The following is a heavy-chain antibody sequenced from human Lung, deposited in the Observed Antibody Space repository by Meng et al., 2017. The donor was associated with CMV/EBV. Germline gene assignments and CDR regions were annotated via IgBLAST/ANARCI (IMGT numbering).Heavy chain of an antibody. J-gene: IGHJ4*02. CDR1: GFMFSDYG. CDR2: ILKDGSDK. D-gene: IGHD6-13*01. CDR3: VRDGDSSNWPLDY. V-gene: IGHV3-30*03. Sequence: GDRAGSGGGVVQPGRSLRLSCAVSGFMFSDYGMHWVRQAPGKAPEWVAFILKDGSDKFYRDSVKGRFTISRDPGKNTLYLQMDSLRPEDTAIYYCVRDGDSSNWPLDYWGQGTLVTVSS.